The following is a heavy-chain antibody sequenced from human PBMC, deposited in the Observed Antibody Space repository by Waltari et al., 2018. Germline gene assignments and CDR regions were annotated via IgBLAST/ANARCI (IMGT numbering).Heavy chain of an antibody. CDR3: AKGGLRFLEWPRDYFDY. Sequence: EVQLLESGGGLVQPGGSLRLSCAASGFTFSSYAMSWVRQAPGKGLEWVSAISGRGCSTYYADSVKGRFTISRDNSKNTLYLQMNSLRAEDTAVYYCAKGGLRFLEWPRDYFDYWGQGTLVTVSS. V-gene: IGHV3-23*01. D-gene: IGHD3-3*01. J-gene: IGHJ4*02. CDR1: GFTFSSYA. CDR2: ISGRGCST.